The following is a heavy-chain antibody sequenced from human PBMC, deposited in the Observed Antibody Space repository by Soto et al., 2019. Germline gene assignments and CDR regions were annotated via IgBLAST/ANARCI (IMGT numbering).Heavy chain of an antibody. CDR2: IIPIFGTA. Sequence: QVQLVQSGAEVKKPGSSMKVSCKASGGTFSSYAISWVRQAPGQGLEWMGGIIPIFGTADYAQKFHGRVTITADESTNTAYMELSRLRSEDTAVYYCARGITGTVTYYYGLDVWGQGTTVTVSS. CDR3: ARGITGTVTYYYGLDV. J-gene: IGHJ6*02. CDR1: GGTFSSYA. V-gene: IGHV1-69*12. D-gene: IGHD1-20*01.